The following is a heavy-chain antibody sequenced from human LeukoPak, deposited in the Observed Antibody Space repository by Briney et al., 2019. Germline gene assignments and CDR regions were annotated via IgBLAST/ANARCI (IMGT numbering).Heavy chain of an antibody. D-gene: IGHD4-11*01. J-gene: IGHJ4*02. CDR1: GFTFSSYG. CDR3: AKEKGPRLPYDF. CDR2: IDAAGDNT. V-gene: IGHV3-23*01. Sequence: GGSLRLSCAASGFTFSSYGMNWVRQAPGKGLEWVSAIDAAGDNTWYADSVKGRFTVSRDNSKNTLFVQMNSLRAEDTAIYCCAKEKGPRLPYDFWGQGTLVTVSS.